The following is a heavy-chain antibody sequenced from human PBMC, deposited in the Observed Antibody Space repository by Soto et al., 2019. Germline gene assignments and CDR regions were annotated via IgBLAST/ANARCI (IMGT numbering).Heavy chain of an antibody. D-gene: IGHD1-7*01. CDR2: SHYTGNS. J-gene: IGHJ5*02. Sequence: HVQLQESGPGLVKPSQTLSLICTVSGGSVSSRDYYWAWIRQHPGKGLEWIGYSHYTGNSYYRPSLKSRVTLSVDMSENQSSLELRSLTVANTAVYFCARTGNYSRLDPWGQGALVTVSS. CDR3: ARTGNYSRLDP. CDR1: GGSVSSRDYY. V-gene: IGHV4-31*03.